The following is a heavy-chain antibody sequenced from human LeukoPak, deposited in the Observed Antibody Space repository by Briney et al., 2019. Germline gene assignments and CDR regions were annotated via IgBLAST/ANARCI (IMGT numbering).Heavy chain of an antibody. CDR3: AKVVVPDGMDV. Sequence: GGSLRLSCAASGLTFSSYWMHWVRQAPGKGLVWVSGIKTDGSSTSYADSVKGRFTISRDNSKNTLYLQMNSLSAEDTAVYYCAKVVVPDGMDVWGQGTTVTVSS. D-gene: IGHD2-2*01. V-gene: IGHV3-74*01. CDR1: GLTFSSYW. J-gene: IGHJ6*02. CDR2: IKTDGSST.